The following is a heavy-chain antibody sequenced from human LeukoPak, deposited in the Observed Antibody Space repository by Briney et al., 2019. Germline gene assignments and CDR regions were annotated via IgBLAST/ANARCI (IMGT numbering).Heavy chain of an antibody. CDR3: ARDPIRGRDYFDY. D-gene: IGHD3-16*01. J-gene: IGHJ4*02. CDR2: ISYDGSNK. V-gene: IGHV3-30*04. CDR1: GFTFSSYA. Sequence: PGGSLRLSCAASGFTFSSYAMHWVRQAPGKGLEWVAVISYDGSNKYYADSVKGRFTISRDNSKNTLYLQMNSLRAEDTAVYYCARDPIRGRDYFDYWGQGTLVTVSS.